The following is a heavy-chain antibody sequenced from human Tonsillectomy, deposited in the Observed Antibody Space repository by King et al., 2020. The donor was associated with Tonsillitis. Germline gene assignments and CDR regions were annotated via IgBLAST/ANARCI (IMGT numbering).Heavy chain of an antibody. CDR3: ARDSAPDWSSSSHYMGGY. CDR2: ISSSSRTI. Sequence: DVQLVESGGGLVQPGGSLRLSCAASGFIFSSYSMNWVRQAPGKGLEWVSYISSSSRTIYYADSVKGRLTISRDNAKNSLYLQMNSLRDEDTAVYYCARDSAPDWSSSSHYMGGYWGQGTLVTVSS. J-gene: IGHJ4*02. V-gene: IGHV3-48*02. CDR1: GFIFSSYS. D-gene: IGHD2-2*01.